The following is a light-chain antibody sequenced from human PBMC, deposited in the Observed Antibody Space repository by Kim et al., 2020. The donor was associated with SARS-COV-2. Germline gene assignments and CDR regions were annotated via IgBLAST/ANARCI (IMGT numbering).Light chain of an antibody. CDR1: QGISSY. J-gene: IGKJ4*01. Sequence: DIQLTQSPALLSASVKDRVTITCRASQGISSYLAWYQQKPGKAPKLLIYAASTLQSGVPSRFSGSGSGTEFTLTISSLQPEDFATYYCQQLNSYPLTFGGGTKVDIK. V-gene: IGKV1-9*01. CDR2: AAS. CDR3: QQLNSYPLT.